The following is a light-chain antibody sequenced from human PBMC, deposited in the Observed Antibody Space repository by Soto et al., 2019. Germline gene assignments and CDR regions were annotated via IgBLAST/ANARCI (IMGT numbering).Light chain of an antibody. CDR1: QGISNY. CDR2: AAS. J-gene: IGKJ4*01. CDR3: QQSNSFPLT. Sequence: EIQMTQSPSSLSASVGDRVTITCRASQGISNYLAWYQQKAGKLPKLLIYAASTLQSGVPSRFSGSGSGTDFNLTIGSLQPEDFATYYCQQSNSFPLTLGGGTKVDIK. V-gene: IGKV1-27*01.